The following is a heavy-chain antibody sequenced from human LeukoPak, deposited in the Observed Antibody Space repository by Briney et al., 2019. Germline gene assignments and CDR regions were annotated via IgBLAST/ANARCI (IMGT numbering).Heavy chain of an antibody. J-gene: IGHJ6*02. CDR2: IIPILGIA. Sequence: SVKVSCKASGGTFSSYAISWVRQAPGQGLEWMGRIIPILGIANYAQKFQGRVTITADESTSTAYMELSSLRSEDTAVYYCARELEPRKDVTGMDVWGQGTTVTVSS. CDR3: ARELEPRKDVTGMDV. CDR1: GGTFSSYA. V-gene: IGHV1-69*04. D-gene: IGHD1-1*01.